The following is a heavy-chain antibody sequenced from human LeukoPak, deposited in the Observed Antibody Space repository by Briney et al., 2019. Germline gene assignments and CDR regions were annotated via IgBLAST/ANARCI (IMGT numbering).Heavy chain of an antibody. V-gene: IGHV3-72*01. Sequence: GGSLRLSCAASGFTFSDHYMDWVRQAPGKGLEWVGRTRNKANSYTTEYAASVKGRFTISRDDSKSSLYLQMNSLKTEDTAVYYCAREAYYYDSSGRADYFDYWGQGTLVTVSS. D-gene: IGHD3-22*01. CDR2: TRNKANSYTT. CDR3: AREAYYYDSSGRADYFDY. CDR1: GFTFSDHY. J-gene: IGHJ4*02.